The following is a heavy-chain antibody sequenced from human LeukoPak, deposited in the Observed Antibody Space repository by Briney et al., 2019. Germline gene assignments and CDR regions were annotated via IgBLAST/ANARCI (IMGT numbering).Heavy chain of an antibody. Sequence: SQTLSLTCVISVDGGSSNSAGWNWIRQSPSRGLEWLGRIYYKSKWDNDYAESVKSRIPINPDTSKNPFSLQLNSVTPEDTAVYFCARRGALGWLTFEYWGQGTLVTVSS. V-gene: IGHV6-1*01. J-gene: IGHJ4*02. CDR1: VDGGSSNSAG. CDR3: ARRGALGWLTFEY. CDR2: IYYKSKWDN. D-gene: IGHD3-10*01.